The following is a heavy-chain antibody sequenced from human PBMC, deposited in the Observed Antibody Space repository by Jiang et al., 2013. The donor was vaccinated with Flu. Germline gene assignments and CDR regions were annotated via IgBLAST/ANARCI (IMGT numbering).Heavy chain of an antibody. CDR2: IYYSGTT. CDR3: ARGLYSSGWHYFDY. CDR1: GGSISSSGYY. Sequence: GLVKPSETLSLTCTVSGGSISSSGYYWGWIRQPPGKGLEWIASIYYSGTTYYNPSLKSRVTISVDASKNQFSLKLSSVTAADTAVYYCARGLYSSGWHYFDYWGQGTLVTVSS. V-gene: IGHV4-39*01. D-gene: IGHD6-19*01. J-gene: IGHJ4*02.